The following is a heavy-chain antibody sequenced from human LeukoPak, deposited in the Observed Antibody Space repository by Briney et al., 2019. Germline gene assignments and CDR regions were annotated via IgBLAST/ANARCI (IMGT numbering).Heavy chain of an antibody. D-gene: IGHD3-3*02. CDR1: GFTFSSYW. J-gene: IGHJ4*02. CDR2: IKQDGSEK. CDR3: ARDGAFRIYDY. Sequence: PGGSLRLSCAASGFTFSSYWMTWVRQAPGKGLEWVASIKQDGSEKYYVDSVKGRLTISRDNARNSLYLQMSSLRADDTAVYYCARDGAFRIYDYWGQGSLVTVSS. V-gene: IGHV3-7*01.